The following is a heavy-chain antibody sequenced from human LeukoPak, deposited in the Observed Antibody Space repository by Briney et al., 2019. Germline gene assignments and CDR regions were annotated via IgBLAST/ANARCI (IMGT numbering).Heavy chain of an antibody. CDR3: ARPRGSPAGGMDV. J-gene: IGHJ6*02. CDR1: GFTFSSYS. V-gene: IGHV3-48*01. CDR2: ISRSSRTI. D-gene: IGHD1-26*01. Sequence: GGSLRLSCAASGFTFSSYSMNWVRQAPGKGLEWVSYISRSSRTIYYADSVKGRFTISRDNAKNSLYLQMNSLRAEDTAVYYCARPRGSPAGGMDVWGQGTTVTVSS.